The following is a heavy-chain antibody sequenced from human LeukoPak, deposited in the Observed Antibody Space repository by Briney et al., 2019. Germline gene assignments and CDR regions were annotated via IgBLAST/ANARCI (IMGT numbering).Heavy chain of an antibody. D-gene: IGHD3-16*01. V-gene: IGHV3-30*02. Sequence: GGSLRLSCAASGFIFSSYGMHWVRQAPGKGLEWVAFIRYDGRKKHYEDSVMGRFTISRDNSKNTLYLQMNSLRAEDTAVYYCARDLLGDYVDYWGQGTLVTVSS. CDR2: IRYDGRKK. J-gene: IGHJ4*02. CDR1: GFIFSSYG. CDR3: ARDLLGDYVDY.